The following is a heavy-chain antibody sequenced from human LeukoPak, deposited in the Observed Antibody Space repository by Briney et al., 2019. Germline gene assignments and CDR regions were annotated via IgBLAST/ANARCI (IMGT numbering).Heavy chain of an antibody. CDR3: AKISSWYKLGSSYFDY. J-gene: IGHJ4*02. D-gene: IGHD6-13*01. Sequence: PGGSLRLSCAASGFTFDDYAMHWVRQAPGEGLEWVSGISWNSGSIGYADSVKGRFTISRDNAKNSLYLQMNSLRAEDTALYYCAKISSWYKLGSSYFDYWGQGTLVTVSS. V-gene: IGHV3-9*01. CDR2: ISWNSGSI. CDR1: GFTFDDYA.